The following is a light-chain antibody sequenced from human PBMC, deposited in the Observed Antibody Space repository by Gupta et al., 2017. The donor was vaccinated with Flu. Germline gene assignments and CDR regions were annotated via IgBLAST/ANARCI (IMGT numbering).Light chain of an antibody. CDR2: ASF. Sequence: DIQMTQSPSSLSASVGDRVTITCRAGQSISDFLNWYQQKPGKAPKLLIYASFILQSGVPSRFSGSGSGTDFALTISNLQPEDFATYYCQQSYSTPQTFGQGTKVEIK. CDR3: QQSYSTPQT. J-gene: IGKJ1*01. V-gene: IGKV1-39*01. CDR1: QSISDF.